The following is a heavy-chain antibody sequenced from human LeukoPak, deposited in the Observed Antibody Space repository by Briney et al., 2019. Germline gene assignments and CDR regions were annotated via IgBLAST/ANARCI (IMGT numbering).Heavy chain of an antibody. CDR1: GYTFTSYG. CDR3: ARDWGYCSSTSCYLV. J-gene: IGHJ4*02. Sequence: ASVKVSCKASGYTFTSYGISWVRQAPGQGLEWFGWISAYNGNTNYAQKLQGRVTMTTDTSTSTAYMELRSLRSDDTAVYYCARDWGYCSSTSCYLVWGQGTLVTVSS. D-gene: IGHD2-2*01. CDR2: ISAYNGNT. V-gene: IGHV1-18*01.